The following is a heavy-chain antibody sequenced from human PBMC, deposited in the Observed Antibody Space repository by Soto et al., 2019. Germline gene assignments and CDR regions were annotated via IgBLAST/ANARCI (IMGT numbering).Heavy chain of an antibody. V-gene: IGHV1-18*01. J-gene: IGHJ4*02. CDR3: ARESGLIEGPWGISSGWYQPYYFDY. CDR1: GYTFTSYG. D-gene: IGHD6-19*01. Sequence: QVQLVQSGAEVKKPGASVKVSCKASGYTFTSYGISWVRQAPGQGLEWLGWISGYNGNTNYAQKLQGRVTMTTDTPMNTAYMELRSLGSDDKAVYYCARESGLIEGPWGISSGWYQPYYFDYWGQGTLVPVSS. CDR2: ISGYNGNT.